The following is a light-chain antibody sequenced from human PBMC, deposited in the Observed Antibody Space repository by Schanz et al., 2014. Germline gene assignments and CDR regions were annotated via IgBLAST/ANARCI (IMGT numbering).Light chain of an antibody. CDR3: SSYADNNKEL. Sequence: QSALTQPPSASGSPGQSVTISCTGTSSDVGGYNYVSWYQQHPGKAPKLMIYEVNKRPSGVPDRFSGSKSGNTASLTVSGLQAEDEADYHCSSYADNNKELFGGGTKLTVL. J-gene: IGLJ3*02. CDR1: SSDVGGYNY. CDR2: EVN. V-gene: IGLV2-8*01.